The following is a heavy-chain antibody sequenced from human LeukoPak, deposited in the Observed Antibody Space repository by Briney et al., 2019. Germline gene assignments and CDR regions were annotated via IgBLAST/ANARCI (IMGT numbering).Heavy chain of an antibody. D-gene: IGHD2-15*01. V-gene: IGHV3-74*01. CDR3: AKARYCSGGSCFPQLTPDY. CDR2: LNADGNSI. Sequence: GGSLRLSCAASGFTFSNYWMHWVRQAPGKGLVWVSRLNADGNSITYADSVRGRFTISRDNAKNTVHLQMNSLRAEDTAVYYCAKARYCSGGSCFPQLTPDYWGQGTLVTVSS. CDR1: GFTFSNYW. J-gene: IGHJ4*02.